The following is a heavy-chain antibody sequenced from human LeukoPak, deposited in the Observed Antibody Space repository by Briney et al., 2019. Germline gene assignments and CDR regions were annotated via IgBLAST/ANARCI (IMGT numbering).Heavy chain of an antibody. CDR3: AREGYGPLDF. CDR2: IKQDGSEK. Sequence: GGSLRLSCAASGLTLSSYWMSWVRQAPGKGLEWVANIKQDGSEKYYVDSVEGRFTISRGNAKNSLYLQMNSLRAEDTAVYYCAREGYGPLDFWGQGTLVTVSS. V-gene: IGHV3-7*01. CDR1: GLTLSSYW. D-gene: IGHD4-17*01. J-gene: IGHJ4*02.